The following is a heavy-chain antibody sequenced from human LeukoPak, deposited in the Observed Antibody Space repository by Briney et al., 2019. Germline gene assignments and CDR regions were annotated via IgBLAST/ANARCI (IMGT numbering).Heavy chain of an antibody. CDR2: IFYSGST. CDR1: GGSISSYY. Sequence: SETLSLTCTVSGGSISSYYWSWIRQHPGKGLEWIGYIFYSGSTSYNPSLKSRVTISVDTSKNQFSLKLSSVTAADTAVYYCARMGYSSGWYHFDYWGQGTLVTVSS. J-gene: IGHJ4*02. V-gene: IGHV4-59*01. CDR3: ARMGYSSGWYHFDY. D-gene: IGHD6-19*01.